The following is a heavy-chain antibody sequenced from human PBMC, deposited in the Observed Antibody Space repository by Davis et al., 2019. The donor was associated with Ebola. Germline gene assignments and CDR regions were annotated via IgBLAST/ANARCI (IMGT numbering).Heavy chain of an antibody. D-gene: IGHD3-22*01. Sequence: MPSETLSLTCTVSGGSISSYYWSWIRQPPGKGLEWIGYIYYSGSTNYNPSLKSRVTISVDTSKNRFSLKLSSVTAADTAVYYCASGITMIVVLWGQGTLVTVSS. V-gene: IGHV4-59*08. CDR2: IYYSGST. CDR1: GGSISSYY. J-gene: IGHJ4*02. CDR3: ASGITMIVVL.